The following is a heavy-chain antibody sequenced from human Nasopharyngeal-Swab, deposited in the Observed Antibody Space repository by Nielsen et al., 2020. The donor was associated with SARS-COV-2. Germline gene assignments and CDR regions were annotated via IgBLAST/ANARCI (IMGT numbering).Heavy chain of an antibody. J-gene: IGHJ6*03. CDR3: AKEATLGGVGDYYYMDV. Sequence: GESQKISCAASGFTFSSYAMSCDRQAPGKGLEWVSAISGSGGSTYYADSVKGRFTISRDNSKNTLYLQMNSLRADDTAVYYCAKEATLGGVGDYYYMDVWGKGTTVTVSS. CDR2: ISGSGGST. D-gene: IGHD3-16*01. V-gene: IGHV3-23*01. CDR1: GFTFSSYA.